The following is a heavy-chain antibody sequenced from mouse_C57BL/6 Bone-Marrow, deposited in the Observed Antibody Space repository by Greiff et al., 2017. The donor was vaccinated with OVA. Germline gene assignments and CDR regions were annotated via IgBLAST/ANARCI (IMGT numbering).Heavy chain of an antibody. J-gene: IGHJ3*01. D-gene: IGHD2-13*01. CDR1: GFTFSSYG. CDR3: ARQGEPPSWFAY. CDR2: ISSGGSYT. V-gene: IGHV5-6*01. Sequence: VQLKESGGDLVKPGGSLKLSCAASGFTFSSYGMSWVRQTPDKRLEWVATISSGGSYTYYPDSVKGRFTISRDNAKNTLYLQMSSLKSEDTAMYYCARQGEPPSWFAYWGQGTLVTVSA.